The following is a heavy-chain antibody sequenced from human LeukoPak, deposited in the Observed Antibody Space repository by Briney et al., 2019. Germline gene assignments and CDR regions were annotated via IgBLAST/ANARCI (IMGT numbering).Heavy chain of an antibody. V-gene: IGHV3-23*01. Sequence: GGSLRLSCAASGFTFSSYAMGWVRQAPGKGPEWVSSISGSGGHTYFADSVKGRFTISRDNSKNTLDLQMNSLKVEDTAVYYCAKFRYHSNDNNYLDFNYWGQGALVTVSS. CDR2: ISGSGGHT. CDR3: AKFRYHSNDNNYLDFNY. D-gene: IGHD3-22*01. J-gene: IGHJ4*02. CDR1: GFTFSSYA.